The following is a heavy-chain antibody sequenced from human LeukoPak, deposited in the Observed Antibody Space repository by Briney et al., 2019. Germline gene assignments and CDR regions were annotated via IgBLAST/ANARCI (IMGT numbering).Heavy chain of an antibody. CDR3: TTGGWYSSGRGFDY. V-gene: IGHV3-15*01. Sequence: GSLRLSCAASGFTFSNAWMSWVRQAPGKGLEWVGRIKSKTDGGTTDYAAPVKGRFTISRDDSKNTLYLQMNSLKTEDTAVYYCTTGGWYSSGRGFDYWGQGTLVTVSS. D-gene: IGHD6-19*01. CDR2: IKSKTDGGTT. CDR1: GFTFSNAW. J-gene: IGHJ4*02.